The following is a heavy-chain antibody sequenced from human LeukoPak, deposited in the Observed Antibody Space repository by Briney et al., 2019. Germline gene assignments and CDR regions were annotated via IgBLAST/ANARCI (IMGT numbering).Heavy chain of an antibody. J-gene: IGHJ4*02. V-gene: IGHV3-23*03. CDR3: AKLTYSSSWYGDPPCFDY. CDR2: IYSGGST. Sequence: PGGSLRLSCAASGFTFSSYGMSWVRQAPGKGLEWVSVIYSGGSTYYADSVKGRFTISRDNSKNTLYLQMNSLRAEDTAVYYCAKLTYSSSWYGDPPCFDYWGQGTLVTVSS. CDR1: GFTFSSYG. D-gene: IGHD6-13*01.